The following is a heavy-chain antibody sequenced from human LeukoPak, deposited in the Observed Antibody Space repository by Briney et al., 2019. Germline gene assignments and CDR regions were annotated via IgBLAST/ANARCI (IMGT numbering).Heavy chain of an antibody. J-gene: IGHJ6*02. V-gene: IGHV4-34*01. CDR3: ARGVSDDFWSGYWFFGMDV. Sequence: SETLSLTCAVYGGSFSGYYWSWIRQPPGKGLEWIGEINHSGSTNYNPSLKSRVTISVDTSKNQFSLKLSSVTAADTAVYYCARGVSDDFWSGYWFFGMDVWGQGTTVTVSS. CDR1: GGSFSGYY. D-gene: IGHD3-3*01. CDR2: INHSGST.